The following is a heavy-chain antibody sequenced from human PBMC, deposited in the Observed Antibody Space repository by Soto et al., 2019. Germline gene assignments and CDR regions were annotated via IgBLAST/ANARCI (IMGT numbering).Heavy chain of an antibody. D-gene: IGHD3-10*01. J-gene: IGHJ4*02. CDR2: IYYTGST. V-gene: IGHV4-59*02. Sequence: SETLSLTCSVSGGSVSSYWWSWIRQPPGKGLEWIGYIYYTGSTNYSPSLKGRVTIPLDASKSQFSLKLTSVTAADTAVYYCARGPGASDYYFDYWGPGTLVPVS. CDR1: GGSVSSYW. CDR3: ARGPGASDYYFDY.